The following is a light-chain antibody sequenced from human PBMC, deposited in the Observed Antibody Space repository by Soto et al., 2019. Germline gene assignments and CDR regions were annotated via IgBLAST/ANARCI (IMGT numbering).Light chain of an antibody. J-gene: IGKJ1*01. CDR2: GAS. CDR3: KQYGSSPRT. Sequence: ETVLTQSPGTLYFSPGERATLSCRASQSVGNSHVAWYQQRRGLPPRLLIYGASNRATGIPDRFSGSGSGADFTLTIRRLEPEDFAVYYCKQYGSSPRTFGQGTKVDIK. V-gene: IGKV3-20*01. CDR1: QSVGNSH.